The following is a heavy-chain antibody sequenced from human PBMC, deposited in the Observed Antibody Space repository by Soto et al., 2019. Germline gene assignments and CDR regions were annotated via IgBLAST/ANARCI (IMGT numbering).Heavy chain of an antibody. CDR2: IYSGGST. CDR1: GFTVSSNY. J-gene: IGHJ4*02. CDR3: ARDRGDYYDSSGYYYGGLLEY. V-gene: IGHV3-53*01. D-gene: IGHD3-22*01. Sequence: EVQLVESGGGLIQPGGSLRLSCAASGFTVSSNYMSWVRQAPGKGLEWVSVIYSGGSTYYADSVKGRFTISRDNSKNTLYLQMNSLRAEDTAVYYCARDRGDYYDSSGYYYGGLLEYWGQGTLVTVSS.